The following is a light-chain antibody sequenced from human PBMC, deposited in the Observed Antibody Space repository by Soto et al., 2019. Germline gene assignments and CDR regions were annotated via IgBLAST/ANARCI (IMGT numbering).Light chain of an antibody. CDR1: SSDVGGYNY. CDR2: EVS. CDR3: SSYTRSSPLV. V-gene: IGLV2-14*01. Sequence: QSALTQPASVSGSPGQLITISCTGTSSDVGGYNYVSWYQQHPGKAPKLMIYEVSNRPSGVSNRYSGYKSGNTASLTISGLQAEDEADYYCSSYTRSSPLVFGGGTKVTV. J-gene: IGLJ3*02.